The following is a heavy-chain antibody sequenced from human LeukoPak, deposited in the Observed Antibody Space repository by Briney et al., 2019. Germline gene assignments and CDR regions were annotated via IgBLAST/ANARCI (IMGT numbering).Heavy chain of an antibody. J-gene: IGHJ4*02. V-gene: IGHV1-2*04. CDR2: IEPNSGGA. D-gene: IGHD3-22*01. CDR3: AVENFYDRSGYSKAFDY. CDR1: GYTFTVKF. Sequence: ASVKVSCKTSGYTFTVKFLHWLRQAPGQGPEWMAGIEPNSGGAVYGQNFRGWVTVTRDTSVSTAYMELSRLRSDDTAVYYCAVENFYDRSGYSKAFDYWGQGTLVTVSS.